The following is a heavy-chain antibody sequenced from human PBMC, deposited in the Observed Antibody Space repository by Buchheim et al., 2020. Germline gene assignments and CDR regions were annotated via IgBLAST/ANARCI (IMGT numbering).Heavy chain of an antibody. J-gene: IGHJ4*02. CDR2: IYYSGST. Sequence: QLQLQKSGPGLVKPSETLSLTCTVSGGSISSSSYYWGWIRQPPGKGLEWIGSIYYSGSTYYNPSLKSRVTISVDTSKNQFSLKLSSVTSSDTAVYYCAGHRPLLFEIDYWGQGTL. CDR3: AGHRPLLFEIDY. CDR1: GGSISSSSYY. V-gene: IGHV4-39*01. D-gene: IGHD2-21*02.